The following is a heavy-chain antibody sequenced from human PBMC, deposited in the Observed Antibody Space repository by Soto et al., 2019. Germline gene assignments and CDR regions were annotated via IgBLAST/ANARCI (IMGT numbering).Heavy chain of an antibody. V-gene: IGHV3-15*01. CDR3: STDIGIYGLDI. CDR2: ITSKTDGGTA. CDR1: RLSFTNAW. J-gene: IGHJ6*02. D-gene: IGHD1-26*01. Sequence: EVQLVESGGGFVQPGGSLRLSCVASRLSFTNAWMSWVRQSPGKGPEWVGRITSKTDGGTADYAAPVKGRFTISRDDSQNKLYLHMDSLKTEYTALYHCSTDIGIYGLDIWGQGTTVTVSS.